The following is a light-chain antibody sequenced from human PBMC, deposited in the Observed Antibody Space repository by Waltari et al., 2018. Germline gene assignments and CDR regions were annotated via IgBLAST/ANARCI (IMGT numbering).Light chain of an antibody. CDR3: QHYLRLPVT. V-gene: IGKV3-20*01. CDR1: QSVSRT. J-gene: IGKJ1*01. CDR2: GAS. Sequence: EIVLTQSPGTLSLSLGERATLSCRASQSVSRTLAWYQQKPGQAPRLLIYGASTRATSIPDSFSGSGSWTDFSLTISRLVPDDFSVYYCQHYLRLPVTFGQGTTVEI.